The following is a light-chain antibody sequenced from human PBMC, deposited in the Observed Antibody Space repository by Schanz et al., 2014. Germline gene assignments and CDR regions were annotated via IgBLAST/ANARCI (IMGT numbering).Light chain of an antibody. CDR2: GAS. J-gene: IGKJ5*01. CDR1: QSVSSN. CDR3: QQYGGLPIT. V-gene: IGKV3-20*01. Sequence: EIVMTQSPATLSVSPGERATLSCRASQSVSSNLAWYQQKPGQAPRLLIYGASSRATGIPDRFSGSGSGTDFTLTISRLEPEDFAVYYCQQYGGLPITFGQGTRLEIK.